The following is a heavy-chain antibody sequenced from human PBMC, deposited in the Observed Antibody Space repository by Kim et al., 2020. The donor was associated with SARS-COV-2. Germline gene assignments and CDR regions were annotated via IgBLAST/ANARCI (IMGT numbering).Heavy chain of an antibody. Sequence: SETLSLTCTVSGGSISSSSYYWGWIRQPPGKGLEWIGSIYYSGSTYYNPSLKSRVTISVYTSKNQFSLKLSPVTAADTAVYYCASGRRSGCYYVDYWGQGTLVTVSS. J-gene: IGHJ4*02. CDR2: IYYSGST. CDR1: GGSISSSSYY. V-gene: IGHV4-39*01. D-gene: IGHD1-26*01. CDR3: ASGRRSGCYYVDY.